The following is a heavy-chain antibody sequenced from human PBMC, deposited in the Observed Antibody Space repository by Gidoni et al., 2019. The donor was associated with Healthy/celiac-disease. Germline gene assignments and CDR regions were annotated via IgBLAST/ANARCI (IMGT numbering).Heavy chain of an antibody. CDR3: AKDIGYCSSTSCYTAGASDY. CDR2: ISWNSGSI. J-gene: IGHJ4*02. D-gene: IGHD2-2*02. V-gene: IGHV3-9*01. CDR1: GFTFDDYA. Sequence: EVQLVESGGGLVQPGRSLRLSCAASGFTFDDYAMHWVRQAPGKGLEWVSGISWNSGSIGYADSVKGRFTISRDNAKNSLYLQMNSLRAEDTALYYCAKDIGYCSSTSCYTAGASDYWGQGTLVTVSS.